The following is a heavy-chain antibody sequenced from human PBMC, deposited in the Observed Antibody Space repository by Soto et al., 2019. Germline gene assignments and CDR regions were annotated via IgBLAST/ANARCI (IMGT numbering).Heavy chain of an antibody. CDR3: ARAGDGGMDV. V-gene: IGHV4-4*07. J-gene: IGHJ6*02. Sequence: QVQLQESGPGLVKPSETLSLTCTVSGSSISSYYWSWIRQPAGKGLAWIGRIYTSGSTNYNPSLKSRVTMSVDTSKNQCSLKLSSVTAADTAVYYCARAGDGGMDVWGQGTTVTVSS. CDR2: IYTSGST. CDR1: GSSISSYY.